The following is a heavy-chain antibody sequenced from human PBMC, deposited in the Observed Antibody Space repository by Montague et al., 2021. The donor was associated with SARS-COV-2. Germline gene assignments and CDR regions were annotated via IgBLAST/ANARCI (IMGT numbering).Heavy chain of an antibody. V-gene: IGHV4-34*01. D-gene: IGHD3-10*01. Sequence: SKTLSLTCAVHGGSFSTYSWNWIRQPPGKGLEWIGEIHHGGSTNYNPSLKSRVTISADTSKNQFSPKLTSVAAADTAVYYCARLGDGVVPSPILGVGPYYSYYYMDVWGKGTTVTVSS. CDR3: ARLGDGVVPSPILGVGPYYSYYYMDV. CDR2: IHHGGST. CDR1: GGSFSTYS. J-gene: IGHJ6*03.